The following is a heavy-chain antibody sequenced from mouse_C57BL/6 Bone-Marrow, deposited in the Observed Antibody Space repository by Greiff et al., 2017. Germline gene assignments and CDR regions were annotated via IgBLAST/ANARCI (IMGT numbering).Heavy chain of an antibody. CDR2: ISNLAYSI. CDR1: GFTFSDYG. D-gene: IGHD2-3*01. V-gene: IGHV5-15*01. J-gene: IGHJ4*01. Sequence: EVKLMESGGGLVQPGGSLKLSCAASGFTFSDYGMAWVRQAPRKGPEWVAFISNLAYSIYYADTVTGRFTISRENAKNTLYLEMSSLRSEDTAMYYCARMRDYDGYSYAMDYWGQGTSVTVSS. CDR3: ARMRDYDGYSYAMDY.